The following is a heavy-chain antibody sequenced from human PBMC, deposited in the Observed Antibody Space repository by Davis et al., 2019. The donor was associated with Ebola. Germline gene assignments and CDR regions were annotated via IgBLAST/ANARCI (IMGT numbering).Heavy chain of an antibody. V-gene: IGHV4-59*01. J-gene: IGHJ6*03. CDR1: GGPISSYY. D-gene: IGHD3-10*01. CDR2: IYYSGST. CDR3: ARGKLEYYYGSGSYYNGLYYYYMDV. Sequence: PSETLSLTCTVSGGPISSYYWSWIRQPPGKGLEWIGYIYYSGSTIYNPSLKSRVTISVDTSKNQFSLKLSSVTAADTAVYYCARGKLEYYYGSGSYYNGLYYYYMDVWGKGTTVTVSS.